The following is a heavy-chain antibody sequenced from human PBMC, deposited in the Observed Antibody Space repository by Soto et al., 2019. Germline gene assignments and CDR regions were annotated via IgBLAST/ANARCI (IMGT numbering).Heavy chain of an antibody. CDR1: GGSISSFAYY. V-gene: IGHV4-39*01. J-gene: IGHJ5*02. CDR2: VYYNENT. Sequence: SETLSPTCSVSGGSISSFAYYWGWIRQPPGKGLEWIGTVYYNENTYYNPSLKSRVTISVDTAKNQFSLNLRSVTAADTAIYFCARRERYYGSPGWFDPWGQGTLVTVSS. CDR3: ARRERYYGSPGWFDP. D-gene: IGHD3-10*01.